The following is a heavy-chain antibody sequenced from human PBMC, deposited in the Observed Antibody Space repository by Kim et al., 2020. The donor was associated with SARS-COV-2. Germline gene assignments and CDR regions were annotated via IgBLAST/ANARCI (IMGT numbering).Heavy chain of an antibody. Sequence: NYAQKLQGRVTMTTDTSTSTAYMELRSLRSDDTAVYYCARDHTGSYLVYWGQGTLVTVSS. J-gene: IGHJ4*02. D-gene: IGHD1-26*01. V-gene: IGHV1-18*01. CDR3: ARDHTGSYLVY.